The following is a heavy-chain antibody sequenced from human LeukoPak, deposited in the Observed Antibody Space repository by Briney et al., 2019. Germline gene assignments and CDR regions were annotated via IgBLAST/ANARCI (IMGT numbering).Heavy chain of an antibody. CDR2: IIPIFGTA. Sequence: ASVKVSCKASGYTFTGYYMHWVRQAPGQGLEWMGWIIPIFGTANYAQKFQGRVTITTDESTSTAYMELSSLRSEDTAVYYCATGWSANCFDYWGQGTLVTVSS. J-gene: IGHJ4*02. CDR3: ATGWSANCFDY. V-gene: IGHV1-69*05. CDR1: GYTFTGYY. D-gene: IGHD6-19*01.